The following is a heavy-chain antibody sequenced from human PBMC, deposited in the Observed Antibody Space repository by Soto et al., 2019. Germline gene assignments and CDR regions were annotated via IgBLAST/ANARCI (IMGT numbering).Heavy chain of an antibody. CDR3: ARPNALTLPFAS. Sequence: PSETLSLTCTVSGDSIRDVYWSWIRQPPGKGLEWIGFIYHSGNAKYNPSLKSRVAMSVDSSKNQISLSLNSVTAADSAVYFCARPNALTLPFASWGQGTLSPSPQ. V-gene: IGHV4-59*13. D-gene: IGHD2-2*01. CDR2: IYHSGNA. J-gene: IGHJ4*02. CDR1: GDSIRDVY.